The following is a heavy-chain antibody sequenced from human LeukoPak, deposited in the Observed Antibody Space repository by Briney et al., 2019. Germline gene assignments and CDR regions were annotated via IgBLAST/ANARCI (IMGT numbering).Heavy chain of an antibody. V-gene: IGHV3-66*01. CDR1: GFTVSSNY. Sequence: GGSLRLSCAVSGFTVSSNYMSWVRQAPGKGLEWVSVIHSGGSTYYADSVKGRYTISRDNSKNTLYLQMNSLRAEDTAVYYCARKVVAAKGAFDYWGQGTLVTVSS. J-gene: IGHJ4*02. D-gene: IGHD2-15*01. CDR3: ARKVVAAKGAFDY. CDR2: IHSGGST.